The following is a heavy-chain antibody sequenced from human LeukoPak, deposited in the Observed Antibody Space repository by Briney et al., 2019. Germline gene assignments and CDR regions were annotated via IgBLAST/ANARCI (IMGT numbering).Heavy chain of an antibody. V-gene: IGHV2-5*01. Sequence: SGPTLVNPTQTLTLTCTFSGFSLSASGVGVAWIRQPPGKALEWLAFIYWNDDKRYSTSLKSRLTITKDTSKNQVVLTMTNMDPVDTATYYCAHRLTAFDYWGQGTLVTVSS. CDR3: AHRLTAFDY. J-gene: IGHJ4*02. CDR1: GFSLSASGVG. CDR2: IYWNDDK. D-gene: IGHD1-20*01.